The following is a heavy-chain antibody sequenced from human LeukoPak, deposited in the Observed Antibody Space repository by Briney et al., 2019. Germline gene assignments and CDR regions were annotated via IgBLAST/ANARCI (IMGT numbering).Heavy chain of an antibody. J-gene: IGHJ4*02. Sequence: GGSLRLSWAASGFTFSSYAMSSVRQSPGKGLEWVSAISGSGGSTYYADSVKGCFTISRDNSKNTLYLQMNSLGAEDTAVYYCAKDPRGHSSSWYRGSYFDYWGQGTLVTVSS. CDR3: AKDPRGHSSSWYRGSYFDY. D-gene: IGHD6-13*01. CDR2: ISGSGGST. V-gene: IGHV3-23*01. CDR1: GFTFSSYA.